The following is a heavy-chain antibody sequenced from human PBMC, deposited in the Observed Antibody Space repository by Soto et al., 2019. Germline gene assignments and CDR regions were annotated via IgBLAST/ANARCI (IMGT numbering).Heavy chain of an antibody. CDR1: GFTFSDYY. Sequence: GGSLRLSCAASGFTFSDYYMSWIRQAPGKGLEWVSYISSSSSYTNYADSVKGRLTISRDNSKNTLYLQMNSLRAEDTAVYYCARDRVESGYPEYFQHWGQGTLVTVSS. J-gene: IGHJ1*01. V-gene: IGHV3-11*05. D-gene: IGHD3-22*01. CDR2: ISSSSSYT. CDR3: ARDRVESGYPEYFQH.